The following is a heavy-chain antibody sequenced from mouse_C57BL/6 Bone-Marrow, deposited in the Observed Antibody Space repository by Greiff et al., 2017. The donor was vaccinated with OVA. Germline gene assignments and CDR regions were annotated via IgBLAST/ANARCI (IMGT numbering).Heavy chain of an antibody. D-gene: IGHD1-1*02. V-gene: IGHV1-81*01. CDR3: ARRGGPRVY. Sequence: QVQLKESGAELARPGASVKLSCKASGYTFTSYGISWVKQRTGQGLEWIGEIYPRSGNTYYNEKFKGKATLTADKSSSTAYMELRSLTSEDSAVYFCARRGGPRVYWGQGTTLTVSS. J-gene: IGHJ2*01. CDR2: IYPRSGNT. CDR1: GYTFTSYG.